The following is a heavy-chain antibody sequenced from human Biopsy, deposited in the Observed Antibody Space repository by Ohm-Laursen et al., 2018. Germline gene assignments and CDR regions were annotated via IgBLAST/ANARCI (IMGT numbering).Heavy chain of an antibody. Sequence: SDTLSLTCTVSGDSVSSGSFYWTWIRQPPGKGLEWIGYVYYTGSTDYNPSLQSRVTISVDTSKNHFSLRLRSVTPADTAIYYCARGMRSSGWPYFDSWGQGTLVTVSS. CDR1: GDSVSSGSFY. J-gene: IGHJ4*02. CDR3: ARGMRSSGWPYFDS. V-gene: IGHV4-61*03. D-gene: IGHD6-19*01. CDR2: VYYTGST.